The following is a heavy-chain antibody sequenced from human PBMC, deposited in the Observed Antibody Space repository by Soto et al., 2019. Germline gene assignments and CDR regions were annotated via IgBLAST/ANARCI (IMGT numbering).Heavy chain of an antibody. D-gene: IGHD4-4*01. CDR2: ISRSGSTI. J-gene: IGHJ5*02. CDR1: GFTFSDYY. CDR3: ARSTAVTTNGFDP. Sequence: PGGSLRLSCAASGFTFSDYYMNWIRQAPGKGLEWVSYISRSGSTIYYADSVKGRFTISRDNAKNSLYLQMNSLRVEDTAVYYCARSTAVTTNGFDPWGQGTLVTVSS. V-gene: IGHV3-11*01.